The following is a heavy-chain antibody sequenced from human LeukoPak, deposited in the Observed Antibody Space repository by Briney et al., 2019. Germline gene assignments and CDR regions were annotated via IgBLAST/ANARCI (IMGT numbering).Heavy chain of an antibody. CDR2: ISYDGSNK. D-gene: IGHD3-10*01. CDR3: AKESITTSPGTYYYYYYGMDV. V-gene: IGHV3-30*18. Sequence: GGSLRLSCAASGFIFSSYGMHWVRQAPGKGLEWVAVISYDGSNKYYADSVKGRFTISRDNSKNTLYLQMNSLRAEDTAVYYCAKESITTSPGTYYYYYYGMDVWGQGTTVTVSS. CDR1: GFIFSSYG. J-gene: IGHJ6*02.